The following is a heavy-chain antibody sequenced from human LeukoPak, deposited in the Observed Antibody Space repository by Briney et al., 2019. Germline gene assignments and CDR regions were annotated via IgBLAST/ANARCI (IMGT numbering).Heavy chain of an antibody. CDR1: GDSVSSNNAA. J-gene: IGHJ4*02. Sequence: SQTLSLTCAISGDSVSSNNAAWNWIRQSPSRGLEWLGRTFYRSKWYNDYAGSVKSRITINPDTSKNQFSLQLNSVTPEDTAVYYCARETSFRYYDFWSGWDYWGQGTLVTVSS. V-gene: IGHV6-1*01. D-gene: IGHD3-3*01. CDR2: TFYRSKWYN. CDR3: ARETSFRYYDFWSGWDY.